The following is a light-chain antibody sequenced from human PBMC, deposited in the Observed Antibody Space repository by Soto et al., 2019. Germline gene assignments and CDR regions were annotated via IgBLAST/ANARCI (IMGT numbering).Light chain of an antibody. Sequence: QSALTQPPSASGSPGQSVTISCTGTSSDVGRFNYVSWYQHRPGKAPKLMVYEVTKRPSGVPDRFSGSKSGNTASLTVSGLQPEDEGAYYCCSYAGNNLVLFGGGTKVTVL. CDR3: CSYAGNNLVL. V-gene: IGLV2-8*01. J-gene: IGLJ2*01. CDR2: EVT. CDR1: SSDVGRFNY.